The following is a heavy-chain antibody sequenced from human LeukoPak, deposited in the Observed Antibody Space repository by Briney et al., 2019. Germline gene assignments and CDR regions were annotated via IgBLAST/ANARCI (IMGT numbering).Heavy chain of an antibody. CDR3: ARGGIAAAGDY. D-gene: IGHD6-13*01. CDR2: INPIGGST. CDR1: AYTFTSYY. V-gene: IGHV1-46*03. J-gene: IGHJ4*02. Sequence: ASVNVSCKSYAYTFTSYYMHWVRQAPGRGLEWMGIINPIGGSTSYAQKFQGRVTMTRDTSKSTVYMELSSLRSEDTAVYYCARGGIAAAGDYGGQEPLVTVSS.